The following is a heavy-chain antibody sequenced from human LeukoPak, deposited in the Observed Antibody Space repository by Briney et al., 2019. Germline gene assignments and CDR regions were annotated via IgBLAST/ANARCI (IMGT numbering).Heavy chain of an antibody. CDR3: ARTRRYYYDSSGYHY. V-gene: IGHV4-59*01. Sequence: PSETLSLTCTVSGGSISSYYWSWLRQPPGKGLEWIGYIYYSGSTNYNPSLKSRVTISVDTSKNQFSLKLSSVTAADTAVYYCARTRRYYYDSSGYHYWGQGTLVTVSS. D-gene: IGHD3-22*01. CDR1: GGSISSYY. J-gene: IGHJ4*02. CDR2: IYYSGST.